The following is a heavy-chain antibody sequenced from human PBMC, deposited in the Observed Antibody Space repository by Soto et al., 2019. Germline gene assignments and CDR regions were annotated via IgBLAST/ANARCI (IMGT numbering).Heavy chain of an antibody. V-gene: IGHV3-33*01. CDR2: IWFDGSNK. Sequence: PGGSLRLSCAASGFTFTDYGMHWVRQAPGKGLEWVAVIWFDGSNKYYADFVKGRFTISRDNSKNTVYLQMNSLRAEDTAVYYCARDSVSQSEYGGYYYGMDVWGQGTTVTVSS. CDR3: ARDSVSQSEYGGYYYGMDV. J-gene: IGHJ6*02. D-gene: IGHD2-15*01. CDR1: GFTFTDYG.